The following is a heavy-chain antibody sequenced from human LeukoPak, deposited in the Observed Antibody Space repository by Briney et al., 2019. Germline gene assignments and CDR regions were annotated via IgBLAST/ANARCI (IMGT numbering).Heavy chain of an antibody. CDR3: ASPQTFWSGWPNWFDP. Sequence: SETLSLTCTVSGGSISSGGYYWSWIRQHPGKGLEWIGYIYYSGSTYYNPSLKSRVTISVDTSKNQFSLKLSSVTAADTAVYYCASPQTFWSGWPNWFDPWGQGTLVTVSS. CDR2: IYYSGST. CDR1: GGSISSGGYY. J-gene: IGHJ5*02. V-gene: IGHV4-31*03. D-gene: IGHD3-3*01.